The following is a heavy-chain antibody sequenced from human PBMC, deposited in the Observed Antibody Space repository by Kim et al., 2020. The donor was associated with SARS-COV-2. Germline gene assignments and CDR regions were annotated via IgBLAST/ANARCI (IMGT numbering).Heavy chain of an antibody. CDR2: IKQDGSEK. Sequence: GGSLRLSCAASGFTFSSYWMSWVRQAPGKGLEWVANIKQDGSEKYYVDSVKGRFTISRDNAKNSLYLQMNSLRAEDTAVYYCARDEFYCSGGSCSHYYGMDVWGQGTTVTVSS. CDR3: ARDEFYCSGGSCSHYYGMDV. V-gene: IGHV3-7*01. CDR1: GFTFSSYW. D-gene: IGHD2-15*01. J-gene: IGHJ6*02.